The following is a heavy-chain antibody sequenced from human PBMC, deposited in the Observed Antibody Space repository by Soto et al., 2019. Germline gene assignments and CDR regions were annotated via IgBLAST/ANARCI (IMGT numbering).Heavy chain of an antibody. CDR1: GFTVSRNY. CDR3: ATSSLAYFDY. V-gene: IGHV3-53*01. D-gene: IGHD3-16*02. CDR2: IYSGGSI. Sequence: EVQLVESGGGLIQPGGSLRLSCAASGFTVSRNYMTWVRQAPGKGLEWVSVIYSGGSIYYADSVKGRFTISRDNSKNTLYLQMNSLRADDTAVYYCATSSLAYFDYWGQGTLVTVSS. J-gene: IGHJ4*02.